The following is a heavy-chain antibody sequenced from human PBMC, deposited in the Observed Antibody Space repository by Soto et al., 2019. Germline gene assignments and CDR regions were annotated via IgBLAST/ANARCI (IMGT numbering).Heavy chain of an antibody. V-gene: IGHV3-33*01. CDR2: IWYDGSNK. Sequence: GGSLRLSCAASGFTFSSYGMHWVRQAPGKGLEWVAVIWYDGSNKYYADSVKGRFTISRDNSKNTLYLQMNSLRAEDTAVYYCARQQWLLDFDYWGQGTLVTVSS. J-gene: IGHJ4*02. D-gene: IGHD5-12*01. CDR3: ARQQWLLDFDY. CDR1: GFTFSSYG.